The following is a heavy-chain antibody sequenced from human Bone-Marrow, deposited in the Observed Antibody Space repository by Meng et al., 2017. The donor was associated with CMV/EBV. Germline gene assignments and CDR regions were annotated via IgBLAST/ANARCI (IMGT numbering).Heavy chain of an antibody. V-gene: IGHV4-39*07. CDR3: ARDRAGNLRFLEWLFGFDP. Sequence: SSSSYYWGWLRQPPGKGLEWIGSIYYSGRTYYNPSLKSRVTISVDTSKNQFSLKLSSVTAADTAVYYCARDRAGNLRFLEWLFGFDPWGQGTLVTVSS. CDR2: IYYSGRT. J-gene: IGHJ5*02. D-gene: IGHD3-3*01. CDR1: SSSSYY.